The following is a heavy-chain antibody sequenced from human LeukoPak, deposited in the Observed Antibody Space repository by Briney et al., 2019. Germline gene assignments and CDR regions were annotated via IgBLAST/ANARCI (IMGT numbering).Heavy chain of an antibody. D-gene: IGHD3-16*01. CDR3: ARSRGGSYYDY. Sequence: WETLSLTCTVSGCSISSYYWSWIRQPPGKGLGWIGYIYTSGSTNYNPSLKSRVTISVDNSNNQFSLKLSPVTASDHAVYYFARSRGGSYYDYWGQGTMVSVSS. CDR1: GCSISSYY. J-gene: IGHJ4*02. V-gene: IGHV4-4*09. CDR2: IYTSGST.